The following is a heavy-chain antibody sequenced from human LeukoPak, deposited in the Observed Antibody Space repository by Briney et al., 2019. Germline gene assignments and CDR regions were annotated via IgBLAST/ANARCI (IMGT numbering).Heavy chain of an antibody. CDR1: GGSFSGYY. J-gene: IGHJ4*02. Sequence: SETLSLTCAVYGGSFSGYYWSLIRQPPGKGLEWIGEINHSGSTNYNPSLKSRVTISVDTSKNQFSLKLSSVTAADTAVYYCARGAGIAVAGNFDYWGQGTLVTVSS. CDR3: ARGAGIAVAGNFDY. V-gene: IGHV4-34*01. CDR2: INHSGST. D-gene: IGHD6-19*01.